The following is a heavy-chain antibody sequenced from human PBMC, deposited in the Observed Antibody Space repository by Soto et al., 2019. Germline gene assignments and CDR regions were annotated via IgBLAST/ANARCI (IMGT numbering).Heavy chain of an antibody. D-gene: IGHD3-3*01. CDR2: IIPIFGTA. CDR3: ASRTYYDFWSGYSPHYYYGMDV. J-gene: IGHJ6*04. Sequence: ASVKVSCKASGGTFSSYAISWVRQAPGQGLEWMGGIIPIFGTANYAQKFQGRVTITADESTSTAYMELSSLRSEDTAVYYCASRTYYDFWSGYSPHYYYGMDVWGKGTTLTVSS. V-gene: IGHV1-69*13. CDR1: GGTFSSYA.